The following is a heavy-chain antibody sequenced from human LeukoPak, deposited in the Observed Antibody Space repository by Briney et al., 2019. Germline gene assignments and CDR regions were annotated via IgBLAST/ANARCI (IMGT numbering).Heavy chain of an antibody. CDR3: ASSGYYYSFDY. Sequence: GGSLRPSCAASGFTFSSYEMNWVRQAPGKGLEWVSYISSSGSTIYYADSVKGRFTISRDNAKNSLYLQMNSLRAEDTAVYYCASSGYYYSFDYWGQGTLVTVSS. CDR1: GFTFSSYE. V-gene: IGHV3-48*03. J-gene: IGHJ4*02. D-gene: IGHD3-22*01. CDR2: ISSSGSTI.